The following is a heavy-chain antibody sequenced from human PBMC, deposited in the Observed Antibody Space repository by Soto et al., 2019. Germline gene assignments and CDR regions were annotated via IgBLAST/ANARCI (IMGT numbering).Heavy chain of an antibody. J-gene: IGHJ4*02. CDR1: GYTFNTFG. Sequence: IQLLQSAGAVKRPGASVKVSCKASGYTFNTFGVTWVRQAPGEGLEWMGCISGYGGKRDYSRKLQGRITLTADPSTSTSYMELRNLTSDDTAVYXCARXXXKYXGVNDFWGQGTLVTVSS. V-gene: IGHV1-18*01. CDR2: ISGYGGKR. D-gene: IGHD2-2*01. CDR3: ARXXXKYXGVNDF.